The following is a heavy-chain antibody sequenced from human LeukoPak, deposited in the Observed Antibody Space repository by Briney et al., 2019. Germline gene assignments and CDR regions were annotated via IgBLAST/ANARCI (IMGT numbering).Heavy chain of an antibody. CDR3: ARVGSPMTTVVTTFDY. CDR1: GYTFTGYY. D-gene: IGHD4-23*01. V-gene: IGHV1-2*02. J-gene: IGHJ4*02. Sequence: ASVKVSCKASGYTFTGYYMHWVRQAPGQGLEWMGWINPNSGGTNYAQKFQGRVTMTRDTSISTAYMELSRLRSDDTAVYYCARVGSPMTTVVTTFDYWGQGTLVTVSS. CDR2: INPNSGGT.